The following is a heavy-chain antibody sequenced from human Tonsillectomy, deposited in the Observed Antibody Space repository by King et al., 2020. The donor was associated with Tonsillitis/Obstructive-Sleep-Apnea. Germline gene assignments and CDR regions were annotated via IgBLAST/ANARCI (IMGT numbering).Heavy chain of an antibody. CDR1: GGSISSYY. Sequence: VQLQQWGAGLLKPSETLSLTCKVSGGSISSYYWSWIRQPAGAGLEWIGRIYPSGSTNYNPSLKSRVTMSIDTSKNQFSLKLSSVTAADTAVYYCALSYASGSSAFDYWGQGTLVTVSS. CDR2: IYPSGST. J-gene: IGHJ4*02. V-gene: IGHV4-59*10. D-gene: IGHD3-10*01. CDR3: ALSYASGSSAFDY.